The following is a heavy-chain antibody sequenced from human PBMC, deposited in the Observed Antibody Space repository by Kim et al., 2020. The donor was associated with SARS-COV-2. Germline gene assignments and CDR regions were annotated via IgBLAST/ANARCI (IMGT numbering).Heavy chain of an antibody. CDR2: ISAYNGNT. CDR3: ARVGFMIVVADAFDI. J-gene: IGHJ3*02. Sequence: ASVKVSCKASGYTFTSYGISWVRQAPGQGLEWMGWISAYNGNTNYAQKLQGRVTMTTDTSTSTAYMELRSLRSDDTAVYYCARVGFMIVVADAFDIWGQGTMVTVSS. D-gene: IGHD3-22*01. CDR1: GYTFTSYG. V-gene: IGHV1-18*01.